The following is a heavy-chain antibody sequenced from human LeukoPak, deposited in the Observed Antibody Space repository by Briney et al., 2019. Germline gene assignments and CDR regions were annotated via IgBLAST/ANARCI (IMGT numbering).Heavy chain of an antibody. V-gene: IGHV3-64D*06. Sequence: SGGSLRLSCSASGFTFSNYALHWVRQAPGKGLEYVSTISNNGATTYYADSVKGRFTISRDNSKNTLYLQMTSLRVEDTAVFHCVKDRDYNILTGFYTRLGMDVWGQGTTLTVSS. D-gene: IGHD3-9*01. CDR1: GFTFSNYA. CDR3: VKDRDYNILTGFYTRLGMDV. J-gene: IGHJ6*02. CDR2: ISNNGATT.